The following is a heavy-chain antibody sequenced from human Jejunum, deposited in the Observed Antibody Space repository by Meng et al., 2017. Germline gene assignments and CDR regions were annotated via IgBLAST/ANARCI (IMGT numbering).Heavy chain of an antibody. CDR1: GGSIHSLHW. J-gene: IGHJ4*02. D-gene: IGHD2-8*02. CDR2: VYHSGSA. V-gene: IGHV4-4*02. Sequence: QVQLEQWVAGLWKPSETLSLTRAVSGGSIHSLHWFNWVRQPPGKGLEWIGEVYHSGSANYNPSLKSRVTISVDKSKNQFSLKLTSVTAADTAVYYCARVADGTGAPYDYWGQGTLVTVSS. CDR3: ARVADGTGAPYDY.